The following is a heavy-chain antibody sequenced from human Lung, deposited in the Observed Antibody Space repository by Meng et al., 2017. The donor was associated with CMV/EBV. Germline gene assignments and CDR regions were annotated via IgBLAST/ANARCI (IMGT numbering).Heavy chain of an antibody. CDR3: ARDYCSSTSCNRRITGTTPSSGYYYGMDV. D-gene: IGHD2-2*01. V-gene: IGHV1-69*10. CDR1: GGTFSSYA. CDR2: IIPILGIA. J-gene: IGHJ6*02. Sequence: SXXVSXKASGGTFSSYAISWVRQAPGQGLEWMGGIIPILGIANYAQKFQGRVTITADKSTSTAYMELSSLRSEDTAVYYCARDYCSSTSCNRRITGTTPSSGYYYGMDVXGQGXTVTVSS.